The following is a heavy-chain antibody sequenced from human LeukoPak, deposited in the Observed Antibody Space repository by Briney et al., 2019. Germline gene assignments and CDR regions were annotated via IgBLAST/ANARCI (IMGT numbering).Heavy chain of an antibody. V-gene: IGHV1-69*04. D-gene: IGHD4-23*01. J-gene: IGHJ6*02. CDR3: AREAYGGNSGNYYGMDV. CDR1: GYTFTSYD. CDR2: IIPILGIA. Sequence: PSVKVSCKASGYTFTSYDINRVRQAPGQGLEWMGRIIPILGIANYAQKFQGRVTITADKSTSTAYMELSSLRSEDTAVYYCAREAYGGNSGNYYGMDVWGQGTTVTVSS.